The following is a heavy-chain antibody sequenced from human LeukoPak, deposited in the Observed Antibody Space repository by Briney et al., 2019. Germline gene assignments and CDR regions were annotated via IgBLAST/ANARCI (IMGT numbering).Heavy chain of an antibody. CDR3: ARGAAADY. D-gene: IGHD6-13*01. J-gene: IGHJ4*02. CDR1: GYTLTELS. CDR2: FDPEDGET. V-gene: IGHV1-24*01. Sequence: ASVKVSCKVSGYTLTELSMHWVRQAPGKGLEWMGGFDPEDGETIYAQKFQGRATMTRNTSISTAYMELSSLRSEDTAVYYCARGAAADYWGQGTLVTVSS.